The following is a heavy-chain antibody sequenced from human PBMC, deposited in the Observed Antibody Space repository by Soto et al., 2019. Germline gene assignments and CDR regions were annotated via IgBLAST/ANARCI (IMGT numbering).Heavy chain of an antibody. D-gene: IGHD1-26*01. Sequence: QVQLVESGGGVVQPGRSLRLSCAASGFIFSDYGMHWVRQAPGKGLEWVTVISYDGSNKYYANSVKGRFTISRDNSKNTLYLQMNSLRAEDTAVYYCAKSLSGGTLRGAFDIWGQGTMFTVSS. J-gene: IGHJ3*02. CDR1: GFIFSDYG. CDR2: ISYDGSNK. CDR3: AKSLSGGTLRGAFDI. V-gene: IGHV3-30*18.